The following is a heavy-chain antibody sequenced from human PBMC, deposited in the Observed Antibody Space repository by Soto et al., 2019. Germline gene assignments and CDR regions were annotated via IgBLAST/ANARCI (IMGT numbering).Heavy chain of an antibody. CDR3: AGGSQRAYFDY. CDR2: IYGGSTT. D-gene: IGHD2-21*01. CDR1: GFTVSDNY. J-gene: IGHJ4*02. Sequence: EVQLVETGGGLIQPGGSLRLSCAASGFTVSDNYMSWVRQAPGKGLEWVSIIYGGSTTNYADSVKGRFTISRDNSQNTFYLQLSSLRAEDTAVYYCAGGSQRAYFDYWGQGTLVTVSS. V-gene: IGHV3-53*02.